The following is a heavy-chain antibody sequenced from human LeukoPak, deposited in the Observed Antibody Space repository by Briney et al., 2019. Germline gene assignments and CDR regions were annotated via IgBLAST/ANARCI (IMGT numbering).Heavy chain of an antibody. D-gene: IGHD2-2*01. V-gene: IGHV3-23*01. Sequence: PGGSLRLSCAASGFTFSSYAMSWVRQAPGKGLEWVSAISGSGGSTYYADSVKGRFTISRGNSKNTLYLQMNSLRAEDTAVYYCAKDRGHCSSTSCYSDGMDVWGKGTTVTVSS. CDR1: GFTFSSYA. CDR3: AKDRGHCSSTSCYSDGMDV. CDR2: ISGSGGST. J-gene: IGHJ6*04.